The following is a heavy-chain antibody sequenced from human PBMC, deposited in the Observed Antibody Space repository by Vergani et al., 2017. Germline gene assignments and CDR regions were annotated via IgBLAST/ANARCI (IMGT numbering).Heavy chain of an antibody. D-gene: IGHD1-7*01. CDR1: AFTFSSYS. J-gene: IGHJ6*03. CDR2: ITSSGSYG. Sequence: EVQLVESGGGLVKPGGSLRLSCAASAFTFSSYSMNWVRQAPGKGLEWVSSITSSGSYGYYADSVKGRFTISRDNAKNSLYLQMNSLRAEDTAVYYCARGANWNYFGSGYYMDVWDKGTTVTVSS. CDR3: ARGANWNYFGSGYYMDV. V-gene: IGHV3-21*01.